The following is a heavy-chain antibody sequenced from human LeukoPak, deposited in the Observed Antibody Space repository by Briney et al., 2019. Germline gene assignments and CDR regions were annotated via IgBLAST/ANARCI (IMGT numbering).Heavy chain of an antibody. CDR2: ISSSSSYI. V-gene: IGHV3-21*01. Sequence: GGSLRLSCAASGFTFSSYSMNWVRQAPGKGLEWVSSISSSSSYIYYADSVKGRFTISRDNAKNSLYLQMNSLRAEDTAVYYCARVPVGSGWSYYFDYWAREPWSPSPQ. CDR3: ARVPVGSGWSYYFDY. J-gene: IGHJ4*02. CDR1: GFTFSSYS. D-gene: IGHD6-19*01.